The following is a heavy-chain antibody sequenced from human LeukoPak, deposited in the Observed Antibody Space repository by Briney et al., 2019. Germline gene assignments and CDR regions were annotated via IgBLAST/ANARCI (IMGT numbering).Heavy chain of an antibody. D-gene: IGHD3-3*01. CDR1: GGSISSSIYY. J-gene: IGHJ6*03. CDR3: AREFRGYDFWIGYWRSYYYMDV. Sequence: PSETLSLTCTVSGGSISSSIYYWGWIRQPPGKGLEWIGSIYYSGSTYYNPSLKSRVTISVDTSKNQFSLKLSSVTAADMAVYYCAREFRGYDFWIGYWRSYYYMDVWGKGTTVTVSS. CDR2: IYYSGST. V-gene: IGHV4-39*07.